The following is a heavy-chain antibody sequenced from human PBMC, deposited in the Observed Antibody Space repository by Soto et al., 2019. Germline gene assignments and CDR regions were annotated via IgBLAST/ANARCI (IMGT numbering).Heavy chain of an antibody. Sequence: QLQLQESGPGLVKPSETLSLTCTVSGGSISSSSYYWGWIRQPPGKGLEWIGCIYYSGSTYYNPSLKSRVTISVDTSKNSLYLQMNSLRAEDTAVYYCARDMVAIGYYGMDVWGQGTTVTVSS. D-gene: IGHD5-12*01. V-gene: IGHV4-39*02. CDR1: GGSISSSSYY. CDR2: IYYSGST. J-gene: IGHJ6*02. CDR3: ARDMVAIGYYGMDV.